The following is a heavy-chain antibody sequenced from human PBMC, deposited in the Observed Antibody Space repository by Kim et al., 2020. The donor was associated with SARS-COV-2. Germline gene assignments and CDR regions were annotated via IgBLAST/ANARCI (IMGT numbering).Heavy chain of an antibody. CDR3: AKGSGFDYYSGMDV. V-gene: IGHV3-23*01. D-gene: IGHD3-10*01. J-gene: IGHJ6*02. Sequence: ADSVKGRFTISTDKSKNTLYLRMNKLRGEDTAVYYCAKGSGFDYYSGMDVWGQGTTVTVSS.